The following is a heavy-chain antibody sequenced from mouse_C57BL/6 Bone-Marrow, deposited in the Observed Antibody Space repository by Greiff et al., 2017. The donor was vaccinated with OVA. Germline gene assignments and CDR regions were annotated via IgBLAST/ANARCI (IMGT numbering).Heavy chain of an antibody. CDR2: IQPNSGST. D-gene: IGHD2-13*01. CDR3: ARDATIAY. J-gene: IGHJ3*01. V-gene: IGHV1-64*01. CDR1: GYTFTSYW. Sequence: VQLQQPGAELVKPGASVKLSCKASGYTFTSYWMHWVKQRPGQGLEWIGMIQPNSGSTNYNEKFKSKATLTVDKSSSTAYMQHSSLTSGDSAVYYCARDATIAYWGQGTLVTVSA.